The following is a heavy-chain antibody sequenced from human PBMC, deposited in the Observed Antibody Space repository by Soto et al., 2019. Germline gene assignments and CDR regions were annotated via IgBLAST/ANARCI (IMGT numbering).Heavy chain of an antibody. Sequence: SGPTLVNPTETLTLTCTVSGFSLSNARMGVSWIRQPPGKALEWLAHIFSNDEKSYSTSLKSRLTISKDTSKSQVVLTMTNMDPVDTATYYCARSPGDQYHDILTPYSFDYWGQGTLVTVSS. CDR2: IFSNDEK. CDR1: GFSLSNARMG. V-gene: IGHV2-26*01. J-gene: IGHJ4*02. D-gene: IGHD3-9*01. CDR3: ARSPGDQYHDILTPYSFDY.